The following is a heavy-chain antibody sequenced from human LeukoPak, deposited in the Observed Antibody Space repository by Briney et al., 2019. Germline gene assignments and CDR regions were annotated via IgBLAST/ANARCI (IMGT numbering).Heavy chain of an antibody. V-gene: IGHV1-69*02. CDR1: GGTFSSYT. CDR2: IIPILGKP. CDR3: FGSYYGMDV. D-gene: IGHD1-14*01. J-gene: IGHJ6*02. Sequence: GASVKVSCKASGGTFSSYTITWVRQAPGQGLEWMGRIIPILGKPNYVQKFQGRVTITADKSTSTAYMELSSLRSEDTAGYYCFGSYYGMDVWGQGTTVTVSS.